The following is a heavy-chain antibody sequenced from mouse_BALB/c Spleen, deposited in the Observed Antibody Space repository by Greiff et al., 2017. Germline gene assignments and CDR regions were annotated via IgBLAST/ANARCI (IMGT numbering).Heavy chain of an antibody. V-gene: IGHV6-6*02. CDR3: TRDGNLDY. D-gene: IGHD2-1*01. J-gene: IGHJ2*01. Sequence: EVQGVESGGGLMQPGGSMKLSCVASGFTFTDHWMSWVRQSPEKGLEWVAEIRLKSNNYATHYAESVKGRFTISRDDSKNSVYLQMNNLRTEDTGIYFCTRDGNLDYWGQGTTLTVSS. CDR1: GFTFTDHW. CDR2: IRLKSNNYAT.